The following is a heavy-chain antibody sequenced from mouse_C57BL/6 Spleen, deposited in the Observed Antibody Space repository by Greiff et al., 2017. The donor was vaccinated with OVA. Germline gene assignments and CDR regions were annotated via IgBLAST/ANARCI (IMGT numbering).Heavy chain of an antibody. J-gene: IGHJ1*03. CDR1: GYSFTGYF. D-gene: IGHD2-5*01. Sequence: EVQLQQSGPELVKPGDSVKISCKASGYSFTGYFMNWVMQSHGKSLEWIGRINPYNGDTFYNQKFKGKATLTVDKSSSTAHMELRSLTSEDSAVYYCARYYSNYGGYFDVWGTGTTVTVSS. CDR2: INPYNGDT. CDR3: ARYYSNYGGYFDV. V-gene: IGHV1-20*01.